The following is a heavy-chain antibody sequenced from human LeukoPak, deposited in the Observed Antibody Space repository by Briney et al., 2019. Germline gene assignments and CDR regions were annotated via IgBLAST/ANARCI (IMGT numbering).Heavy chain of an antibody. Sequence: GGSLRLSCAASGFTFSDHYMDWVRQAPGKGLEWVGRTRNKANSYTTEYAASVKGRFTISRDDSKNSLYLQMNSLKTEDTAVCYCARGMDYYYGSGSPEYYFDYWGQGTLVTVSS. CDR3: ARGMDYYYGSGSPEYYFDY. D-gene: IGHD3-10*01. V-gene: IGHV3-72*01. CDR1: GFTFSDHY. J-gene: IGHJ4*02. CDR2: TRNKANSYTT.